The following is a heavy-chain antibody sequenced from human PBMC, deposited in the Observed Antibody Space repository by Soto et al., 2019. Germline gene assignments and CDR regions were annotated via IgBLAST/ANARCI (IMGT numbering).Heavy chain of an antibody. V-gene: IGHV1-69*06. D-gene: IGHD3-3*01. CDR2: IIPIFGTA. CDR3: ARMDYDFWRGAFDI. CDR1: GGTFSSYA. J-gene: IGHJ3*02. Sequence: VKCSCKASGGTFSSYAISWVRQAPGQGLEWMGGIIPIFGTANYAQKFQGRVTITADKSTSTAYMELSSLRSEDTAVYYCARMDYDFWRGAFDIWGQGTMVTVSS.